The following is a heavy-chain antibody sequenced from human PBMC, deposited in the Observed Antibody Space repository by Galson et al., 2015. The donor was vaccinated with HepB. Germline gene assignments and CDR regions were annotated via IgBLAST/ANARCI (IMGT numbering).Heavy chain of an antibody. J-gene: IGHJ6*02. CDR2: IDPSDSYT. V-gene: IGHV5-10-1*01. D-gene: IGHD4-11*01. Sequence: QSGAEVKKPGESLRISCKGSGYSFTSYWISWVRQMPGKGLEWMGRIDPSDSYTNYSPSFQGHVTISADKSISTAYLQWSSLKASDTAMYYCARHLYSNYYYYGMDVWGQGTTVTVSS. CDR3: ARHLYSNYYYYGMDV. CDR1: GYSFTSYW.